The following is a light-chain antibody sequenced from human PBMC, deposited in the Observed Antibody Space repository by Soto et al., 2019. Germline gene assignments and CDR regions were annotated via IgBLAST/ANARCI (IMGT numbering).Light chain of an antibody. Sequence: QSVLTQPASVSGSPGQSITISCTGTSSDVGGYNYVSWYQQHPGKAPKLMIYEVSNRPSGVSNRFSGSKSGYTASLTISGLQAEEEADYYCSSYTTSSTLYVFGSGTKV. CDR3: SSYTTSSTLYV. J-gene: IGLJ1*01. CDR2: EVS. V-gene: IGLV2-14*01. CDR1: SSDVGGYNY.